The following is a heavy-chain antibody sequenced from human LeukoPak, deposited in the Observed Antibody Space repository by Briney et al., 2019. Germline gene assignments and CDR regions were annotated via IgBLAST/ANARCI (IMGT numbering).Heavy chain of an antibody. V-gene: IGHV3-74*01. CDR2: INADGSRP. Sequence: GGSLRLSCAASGFTFGTYWMHWVRQAPGKGLVWHSRINADGSRPIYADSVKGGFTIYRDNAKSTLFLQMNGLRAEDTAVYYCARTVVGTSVFDYWGQGTLVTVSS. D-gene: IGHD1-26*01. CDR1: GFTFGTYW. CDR3: ARTVVGTSVFDY. J-gene: IGHJ4*02.